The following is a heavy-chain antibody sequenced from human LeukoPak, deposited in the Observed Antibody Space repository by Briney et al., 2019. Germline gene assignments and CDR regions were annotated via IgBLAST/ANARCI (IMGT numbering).Heavy chain of an antibody. Sequence: GESLHICSESAGTFFNSSWIGCVRQLPGKGLEWMGIVNPGDSDTRYSPSFQGQVTISVDKSISTAYLQWSRLQASHPATYSCPAALRIRAGWNTEYCQLGGRGTLVTVSS. J-gene: IGHJ1*01. CDR2: VNPGDSDT. CDR1: GTFFNSSW. CDR3: PAALRIRAGWNTEYCQL. D-gene: IGHD6-13*01. V-gene: IGHV5-51*01.